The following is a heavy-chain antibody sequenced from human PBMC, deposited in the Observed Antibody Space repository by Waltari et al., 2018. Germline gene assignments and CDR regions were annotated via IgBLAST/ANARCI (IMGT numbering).Heavy chain of an antibody. Sequence: QVQLQESGPGLVKPSETLSLPCTVSGGSISSYYWSWIRQPPGKGLEWIGYIYYSGSTNYNPSLKSRVTISVDTSKNQFFLKLSSVTAADTAVYYCARVVVGATPYYYYGMDVWGQGTTVTVSS. CDR1: GGSISSYY. D-gene: IGHD1-26*01. CDR3: ARVVVGATPYYYYGMDV. CDR2: IYYSGST. J-gene: IGHJ6*02. V-gene: IGHV4-59*01.